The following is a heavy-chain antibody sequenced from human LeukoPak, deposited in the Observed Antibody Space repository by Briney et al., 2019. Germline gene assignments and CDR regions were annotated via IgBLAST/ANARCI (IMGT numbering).Heavy chain of an antibody. CDR3: ARPGVAAAGTLDY. CDR1: GYSFTNNW. V-gene: IGHV5-51*01. J-gene: IGHJ4*02. Sequence: GESLKIPCRASGYSFTNNWIGWGRQMPGKGVEWRGIIYPSDSHRRYSPSFPGQVTISTDKSISTAFLQWSSLKASDTAMYYCARPGVAAAGTLDYWGQGTLVTVSS. D-gene: IGHD6-13*01. CDR2: IYPSDSHR.